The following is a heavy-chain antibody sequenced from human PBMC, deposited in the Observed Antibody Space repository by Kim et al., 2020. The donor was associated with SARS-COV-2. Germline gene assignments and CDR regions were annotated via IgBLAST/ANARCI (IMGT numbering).Heavy chain of an antibody. Sequence: SETLSLTCTVSGGSISSYYWSWIRQPPGKGLEWIGYIYYSGSTNYNPSLKSRVTISVDTSKNQFSLKPSSVTAADTAVYYCARGLGVMGTDAFDIWGQGTMVTVSS. CDR2: IYYSGST. CDR3: ARGLGVMGTDAFDI. J-gene: IGHJ3*02. V-gene: IGHV4-59*01. D-gene: IGHD3-10*01. CDR1: GGSISSYY.